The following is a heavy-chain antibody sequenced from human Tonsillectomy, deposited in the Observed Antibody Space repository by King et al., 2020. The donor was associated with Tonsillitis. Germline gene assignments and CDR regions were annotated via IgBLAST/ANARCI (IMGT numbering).Heavy chain of an antibody. CDR2: ISSSSTYI. Sequence: VQLVESGGGLVKAGGSLRLSCAGSGFTFSRYSMNWVRQAPGKGLEWVSSISSSSTYIYYADSVKGRFTISRDNAKNSLYLQMNSLRVEDTAVYYCARDPSVTTTDAFDIWGQGTMVTVSS. CDR1: GFTFSRYS. V-gene: IGHV3-21*01. CDR3: ARDPSVTTTDAFDI. D-gene: IGHD4-17*01. J-gene: IGHJ3*02.